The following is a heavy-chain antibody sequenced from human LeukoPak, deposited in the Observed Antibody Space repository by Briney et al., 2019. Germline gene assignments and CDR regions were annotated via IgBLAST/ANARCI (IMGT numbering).Heavy chain of an antibody. Sequence: SETLSLTCAVYGASYNAYYWSWIRQPPGKGLEWIGDIDHRGTATYNPSLKSRLTMSADASKNQFSLKLNSVTDADTAVYYCAVGITILGVAASFDSWGQGNLVIVSS. CDR2: IDHRGTA. J-gene: IGHJ4*02. V-gene: IGHV4-34*01. CDR3: AVGITILGVAASFDS. D-gene: IGHD3-3*01. CDR1: GASYNAYY.